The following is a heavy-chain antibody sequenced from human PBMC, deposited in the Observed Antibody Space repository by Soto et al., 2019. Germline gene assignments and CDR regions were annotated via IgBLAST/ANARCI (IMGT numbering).Heavy chain of an antibody. Sequence: QITLKESGPTLVNPTQTLTLTCTFSGFSLSTSGVGVGWVRQPPGKALEWLVFIYWDDDKRYSPSLRSRRTITKDTSKNQVVLTMTNVDPVDTATYFCAHRRIGVSQWNYGDFDYWGQGTLVTVSS. CDR3: AHRRIGVSQWNYGDFDY. CDR2: IYWDDDK. D-gene: IGHD6-19*01. CDR1: GFSLSTSGVG. V-gene: IGHV2-5*02. J-gene: IGHJ4*02.